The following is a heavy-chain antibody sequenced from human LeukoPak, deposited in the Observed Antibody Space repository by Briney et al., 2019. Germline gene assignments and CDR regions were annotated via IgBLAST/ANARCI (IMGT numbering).Heavy chain of an antibody. Sequence: SETLSLTCTVSGGSISSHYWSWIRQPPGKGLEWIGYIYYSGSTNYNPSLKSRVTISVDTSKNQFSLKLSSVTAADTAVYYCARDSQDYYYYYYMDVWGKGTTVTVSS. J-gene: IGHJ6*03. CDR3: ARDSQDYYYYYYMDV. CDR1: GGSISSHY. V-gene: IGHV4-59*11. CDR2: IYYSGST.